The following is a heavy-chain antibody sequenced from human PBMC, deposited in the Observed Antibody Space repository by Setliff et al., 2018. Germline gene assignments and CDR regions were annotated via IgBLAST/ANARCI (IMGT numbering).Heavy chain of an antibody. V-gene: IGHV4-34*01. CDR2: INHSGST. Sequence: SETLSLTCAVYGGSFSGYYWSWIRQPPGKGLEWIGEINHSGSTNYNPSLKSRVTISVDTSKNQFSLKLSSVTAADTAVYYCARGADTVVAPHDAFDIWGQGTMVTVSS. CDR3: ARGADTVVAPHDAFDI. J-gene: IGHJ3*02. CDR1: GGSFSGYY. D-gene: IGHD2-15*01.